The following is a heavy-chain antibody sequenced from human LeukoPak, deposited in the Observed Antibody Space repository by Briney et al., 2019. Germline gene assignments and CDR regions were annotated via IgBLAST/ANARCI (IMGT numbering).Heavy chain of an antibody. V-gene: IGHV4-30-4*01. D-gene: IGHD2-2*01. Sequence: PSETLSLTCTVSGGSISSGDFYWSWIRQPPGKGLEWIGYIYYSGSTYYNSSLKSRDTISVDTSKNQFSLKLSSVTAADTAVYYCARSKTYRSTWNTDYWGQGTLVTVSS. CDR1: GGSISSGDFY. CDR3: ARSKTYRSTWNTDY. J-gene: IGHJ4*02. CDR2: IYYSGST.